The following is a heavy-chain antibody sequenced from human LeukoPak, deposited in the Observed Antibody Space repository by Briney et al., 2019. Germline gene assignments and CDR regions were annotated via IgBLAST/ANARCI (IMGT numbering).Heavy chain of an antibody. D-gene: IGHD3-22*01. Sequence: PGGCLRLSCAASGFTFSSYGMHWVRQAPGKGLEWVAVISYDGSNKYYADSVKGRFTISRDNSKNTLYLQMNSLRAEDTAVYYCAKAEDSSGYSACVWWGQGTLVTVSS. V-gene: IGHV3-30*18. CDR3: AKAEDSSGYSACVW. J-gene: IGHJ4*02. CDR1: GFTFSSYG. CDR2: ISYDGSNK.